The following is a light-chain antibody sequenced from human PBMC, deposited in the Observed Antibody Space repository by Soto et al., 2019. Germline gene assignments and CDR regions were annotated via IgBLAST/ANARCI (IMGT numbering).Light chain of an antibody. Sequence: DIQMTQSPYSLSAAVGDRVTIACRASQNINTYLNWYQQKPGKAPKLLMFDAASLQSGVPSRFSGSGSRTDFTLTITSLQPEDFATYYCQQYNSYSPWTFGQGTKVEIK. CDR1: QNINTY. V-gene: IGKV1-39*01. CDR2: DAA. CDR3: QQYNSYSPWT. J-gene: IGKJ1*01.